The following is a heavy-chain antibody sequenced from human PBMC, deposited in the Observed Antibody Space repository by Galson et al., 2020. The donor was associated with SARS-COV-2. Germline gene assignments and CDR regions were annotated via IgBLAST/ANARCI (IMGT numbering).Heavy chain of an antibody. CDR1: GGSFSGYY. Sequence: SETLSLTCAVYGGSFSGYYWSWIRQPPGKGLEWIGEINHSGSTNYNPSLNSRVTISVDTSKNQFSLKLSSVTAADTAVYYCARGKGYYDSSGYLDYWDQGTLVTVSS. J-gene: IGHJ4*02. CDR2: INHSGST. CDR3: ARGKGYYDSSGYLDY. D-gene: IGHD3-22*01. V-gene: IGHV4-34*01.